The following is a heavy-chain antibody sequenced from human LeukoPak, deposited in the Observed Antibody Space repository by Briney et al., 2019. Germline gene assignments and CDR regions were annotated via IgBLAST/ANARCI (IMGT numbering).Heavy chain of an antibody. J-gene: IGHJ4*02. D-gene: IGHD4-17*01. CDR3: TTLTWATVSDY. CDR1: GFTSSNAW. V-gene: IGHV3-15*01. CDR2: IKSKTDGGTI. Sequence: GGSLRLSCAASGFTSSNAWMSWVRRVPGKGLEWVGRIKSKTDGGTIDYTAPVKGRFTISRDDSKNTLYLQMNSLKTEDTAVYYCTTLTWATVSDYWGQGTPVTVSS.